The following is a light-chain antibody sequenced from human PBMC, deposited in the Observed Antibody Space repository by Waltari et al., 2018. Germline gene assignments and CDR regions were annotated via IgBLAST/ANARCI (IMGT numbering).Light chain of an antibody. V-gene: IGLV2-11*01. CDR1: NSDVGGYNS. J-gene: IGLJ1*01. CDR2: DVS. CDR3: CSYAGSLHV. Sequence: QSALTQPRSVSGSPGQSVTISCIGTNSDVGGYNSVSWYQHHPGKAPKLMIYDVSKRPAGVPDRFSGSKSGNTASLTISGLQAEDEADYYCCSYAGSLHVFGTGTEVTVL.